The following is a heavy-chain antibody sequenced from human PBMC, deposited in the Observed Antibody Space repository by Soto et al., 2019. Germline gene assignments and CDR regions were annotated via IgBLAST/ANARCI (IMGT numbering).Heavy chain of an antibody. CDR2: IYPGDSDT. J-gene: IGHJ6*03. D-gene: IGHD6-6*01. Sequence: GEPKRNPSXGSGYSFISYWIGWMRQMPGKGLEWMGIIYPGDSDTRYSPSFQGQVTISADKSISTAYLQWSSLKASDTAMYYCARYQYSSSSYYYYYMDVWGKGTTVTVSS. V-gene: IGHV5-51*01. CDR3: ARYQYSSSSYYYYYMDV. CDR1: GYSFISYW.